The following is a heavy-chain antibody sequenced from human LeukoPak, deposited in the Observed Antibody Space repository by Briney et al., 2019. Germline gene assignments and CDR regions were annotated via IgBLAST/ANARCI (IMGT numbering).Heavy chain of an antibody. CDR1: GFTFSGSA. D-gene: IGHD4-17*01. J-gene: IGHJ4*02. V-gene: IGHV3-73*01. CDR3: TRATVTTLYYFDY. CDR2: ISSRANSYAK. Sequence: GGSLRLSCAASGFTFSGSAMHWVRQAAGKGLEWVGRISSRANSYAKAYAASVKGRLTISRDDSKNTAYLPMNSLKTEDTAVYYCTRATVTTLYYFDYWGQGTLVTVSS.